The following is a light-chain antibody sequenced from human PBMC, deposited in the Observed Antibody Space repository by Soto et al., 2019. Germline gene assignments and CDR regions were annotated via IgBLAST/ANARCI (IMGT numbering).Light chain of an antibody. J-gene: IGKJ1*01. CDR3: QHYKNYPWT. CDR2: GAS. Sequence: AIRMTQSPSSLSASTGDRVTITCRASQGISNWLAWYQQRPGKAPKLLVYGASTLQSGVPSRFSGSGSVTDFTLTISGLQSEDFATYFCQHYKNYPWTFGQGTKVEVK. CDR1: QGISNW. V-gene: IGKV1-8*01.